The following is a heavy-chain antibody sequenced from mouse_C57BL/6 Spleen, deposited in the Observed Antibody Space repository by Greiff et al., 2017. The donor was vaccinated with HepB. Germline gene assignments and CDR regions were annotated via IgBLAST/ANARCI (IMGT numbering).Heavy chain of an antibody. Sequence: EVKLVASGGGLVKPGGSLQLSCSSSVFPFSAYLMHFVRPAPEKWLEWVAYISSGSSTIYYADTVKGRFTISRDNAKNTLFLQMTSLRSEDTAMYYCARTYYGNYGYAMDYWGQGTSVTVSS. D-gene: IGHD2-10*01. J-gene: IGHJ4*01. V-gene: IGHV5-17*01. CDR2: ISSGSSTI. CDR3: ARTYYGNYGYAMDY. CDR1: VFPFSAYL.